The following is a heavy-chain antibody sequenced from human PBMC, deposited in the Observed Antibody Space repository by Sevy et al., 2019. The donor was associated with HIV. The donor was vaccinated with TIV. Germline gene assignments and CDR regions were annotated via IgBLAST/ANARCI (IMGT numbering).Heavy chain of an antibody. D-gene: IGHD3-10*01. CDR1: GYTFTSYG. CDR2: ISAYNGNT. V-gene: IGHV1-18*04. J-gene: IGHJ6*02. Sequence: ASVKVSCKASGYTFTSYGISWVRQAPGQGLEWMGWISAYNGNTNYAQKLQGRVTMTTDTSTSTAYMELRSLRSDDTAVYYWARDREFTMVRGVSHYYYYYGMDVWGQGTTVTVSS. CDR3: ARDREFTMVRGVSHYYYYYGMDV.